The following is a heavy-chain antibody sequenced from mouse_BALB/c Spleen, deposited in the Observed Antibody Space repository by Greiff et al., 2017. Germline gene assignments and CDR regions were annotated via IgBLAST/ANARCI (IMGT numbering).Heavy chain of an antibody. CDR1: GYAFTNYL. J-gene: IGHJ4*01. CDR3: ARDYRYDGYYAMDY. V-gene: IGHV1-54*01. D-gene: IGHD2-14*01. CDR2: INPGSGGT. Sequence: QVQLQQSGAELVRPGTSVKVSCKASGYAFTNYLIEWVKQRPGQGLEWIGVINPGSGGTNYNEKFKGKATLTADKSSSTAYMQLSSLTSDDSAVYFCARDYRYDGYYAMDYWGQGTSVTVSS.